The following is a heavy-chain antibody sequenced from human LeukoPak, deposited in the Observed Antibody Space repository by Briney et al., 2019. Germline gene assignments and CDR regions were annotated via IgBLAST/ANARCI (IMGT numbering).Heavy chain of an antibody. CDR3: ATGIQLFIDAFDI. CDR1: GYTFTSYY. CDR2: INPSGGST. Sequence: ASVKVSCKASGYTFTSYYIHWVRQAPGQGLEWMGIINPSGGSTNYAQKFQGRVTMTEDTSTDTAYMELSSLRSEDTAVYYCATGIQLFIDAFDIWGQGTMVTVSS. D-gene: IGHD5-18*01. V-gene: IGHV1-46*01. J-gene: IGHJ3*02.